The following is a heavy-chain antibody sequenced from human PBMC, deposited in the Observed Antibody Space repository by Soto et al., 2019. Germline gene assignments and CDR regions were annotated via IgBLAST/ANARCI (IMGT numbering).Heavy chain of an antibody. V-gene: IGHV4-30-2*01. CDR3: ATRPPQIVVTLLPFPS. CDR1: GGSISSGGYS. Sequence: SETLSLTCAVSGGSISSGGYSWSWIRQPPGKGLEWIGYIYHSGSTYYNPSLKSRVTISVDKPNNQFSLKLTSMIGADTAVYYCATRPPQIVVTLLPFPSWGQGTPVTVSS. J-gene: IGHJ5*02. CDR2: IYHSGST. D-gene: IGHD2-2*01.